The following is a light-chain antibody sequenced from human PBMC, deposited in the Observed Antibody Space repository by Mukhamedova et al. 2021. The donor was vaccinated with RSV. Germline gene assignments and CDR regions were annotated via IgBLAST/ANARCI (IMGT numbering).Light chain of an antibody. Sequence: STWGGNNIGSKSVHWYQQKPGQAPVLVVYDDSDRPSGIPERFSGSNSGNTATLTISRVEAGDEADYYCQVGDSSSDHVVFGGGTKLTV. CDR1: NIGSKS. J-gene: IGLJ2*01. V-gene: IGLV3-21*02. CDR3: QVGDSSSDHVV. CDR2: DDS.